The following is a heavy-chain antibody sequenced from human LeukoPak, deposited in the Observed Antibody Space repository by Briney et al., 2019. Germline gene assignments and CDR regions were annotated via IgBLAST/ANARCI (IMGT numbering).Heavy chain of an antibody. V-gene: IGHV1-69*04. CDR2: IIPILGIA. D-gene: IGHD2-15*01. CDR3: ARRGYCSGGSCYSGFDP. J-gene: IGHJ5*02. CDR1: GGTFSSYA. Sequence: ASVKVSCKASGGTFSSYAISWVRQAPGQGLEWMGRIIPILGIANYAQKFQGRVTITADKSTSTAYMELSSLRSEDTAVYYCARRGYCSGGSCYSGFDPWGQGTLVTVSS.